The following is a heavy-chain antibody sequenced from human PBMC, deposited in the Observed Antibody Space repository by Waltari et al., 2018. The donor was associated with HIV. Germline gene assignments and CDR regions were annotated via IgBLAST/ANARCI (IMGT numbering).Heavy chain of an antibody. CDR2: ISSSNNNV. Sequence: QLLEAGGGLVKAGGALRLSCADSVFTFGSYNLHWVRQVPGKGLEWVSSISSSNNNVFYGDSVKGRFTISRDNAKKSLFLQMNSLRGEDTAIYYCARRQAPYWYFDLWGRGTLVTVSS. CDR3: ARRQAPYWYFDL. CDR1: VFTFGSYN. V-gene: IGHV3-21*02. J-gene: IGHJ2*01.